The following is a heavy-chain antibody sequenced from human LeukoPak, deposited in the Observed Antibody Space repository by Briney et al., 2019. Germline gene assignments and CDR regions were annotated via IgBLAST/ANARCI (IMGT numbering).Heavy chain of an antibody. CDR3: ARVEWGYSSSWYRHYDY. J-gene: IGHJ4*02. V-gene: IGHV1-2*02. D-gene: IGHD6-13*01. CDR1: GYTFTGYY. CDR2: INPNSGGT. Sequence: ASVKVSCKASGYTFTGYYMHWVRQAPGQGLEWMGWINPNSGGTNYAQKFQGRVTMTRDTSISTAYMELSRLRSDDTAVYYCARVEWGYSSSWYRHYDYWGQGTLVTVSS.